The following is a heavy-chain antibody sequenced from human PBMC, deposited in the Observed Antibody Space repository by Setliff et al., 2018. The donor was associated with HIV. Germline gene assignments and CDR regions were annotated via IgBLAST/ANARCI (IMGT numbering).Heavy chain of an antibody. CDR1: GYSFARYG. V-gene: IGHV1-18*01. CDR3: ARVPYSSAWFSGGHDAFDV. J-gene: IGHJ3*01. CDR2: ISGCNGNT. D-gene: IGHD6-19*01. Sequence: GASVKVSCKASGYSFARYGLSWVRQAPGQGLEWMGWISGCNGNTKYAQSFQDRVAMTTETATSTAYMEMRSLRSDDTAVYFCARVPYSSAWFSGGHDAFDVWGQGTMVTVSS.